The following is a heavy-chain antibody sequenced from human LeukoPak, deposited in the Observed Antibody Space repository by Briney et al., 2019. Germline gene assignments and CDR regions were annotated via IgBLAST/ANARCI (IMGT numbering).Heavy chain of an antibody. Sequence: GGSLRLSCAASGFTFSSSTMSWVRQAPGKGLEWVSAIGGTGGNTYYADSVKGRFTISRDSYKNTLYLQMNSLRAEDTAVYYCAKRANYYGLDVWGQGTTVTVSS. CDR1: GFTFSSST. J-gene: IGHJ6*01. V-gene: IGHV3-23*01. CDR3: AKRANYYGLDV. CDR2: IGGTGGNT. D-gene: IGHD2-8*01.